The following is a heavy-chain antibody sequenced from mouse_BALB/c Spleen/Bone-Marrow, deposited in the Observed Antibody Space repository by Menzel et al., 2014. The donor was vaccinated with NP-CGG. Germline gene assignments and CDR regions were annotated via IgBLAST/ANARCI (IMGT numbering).Heavy chain of an antibody. V-gene: IGHV5-9-2*01. CDR3: ARHAYYDQTEVSFVY. CDR2: ISGGGSNT. J-gene: IGHJ3*01. Sequence: EVKVVESGGGLVKSGGSLKLSCAASGFSFNSYGMSWVRQTPEKRLEWVATISGGGSNTFYPDSVKGRFTISRDNAKNNLYLQLSSLGSEDTALYYCARHAYYDQTEVSFVYWGQGTLVTVSA. CDR1: GFSFNSYG. D-gene: IGHD2-4*01.